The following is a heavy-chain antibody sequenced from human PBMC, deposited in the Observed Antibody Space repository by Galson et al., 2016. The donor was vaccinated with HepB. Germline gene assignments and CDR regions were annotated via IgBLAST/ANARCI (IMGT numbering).Heavy chain of an antibody. V-gene: IGHV3-11*04. CDR2: ISSSGSTI. CDR1: GFTFSDYY. CDR3: VTGLPHGDDPLVSDS. J-gene: IGHJ5*01. D-gene: IGHD4-11*01. Sequence: SLRLSCAASGFTFSDYYMSWIRQAPGKGLEWVSYISSSGSTIYYSDSVKGRFTISRDNAKSSLHLQMNSLRAEDTAVYYCVTGLPHGDDPLVSDSWGQGTLVTVSS.